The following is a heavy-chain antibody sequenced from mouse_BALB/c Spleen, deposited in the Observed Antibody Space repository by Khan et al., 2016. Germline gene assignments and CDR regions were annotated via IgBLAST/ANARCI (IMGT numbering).Heavy chain of an antibody. Sequence: QIQLVQSGPELKKPGETVKISCKASGYTFTNFGLNWVKQAPGKGLKWMGWINTYTGEPTYADDFKGRFAFSLETSASTAYLQINNLKNEDMATYFCARGYFASRGYFDYWGQGTTLTVSS. CDR3: ARGYFASRGYFDY. J-gene: IGHJ2*01. CDR2: INTYTGEP. D-gene: IGHD1-1*01. CDR1: GYTFTNFG. V-gene: IGHV9-1*02.